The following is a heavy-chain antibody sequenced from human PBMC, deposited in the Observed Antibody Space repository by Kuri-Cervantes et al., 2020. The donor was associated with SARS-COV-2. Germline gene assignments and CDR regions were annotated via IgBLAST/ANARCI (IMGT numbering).Heavy chain of an antibody. Sequence: GGSLRLSCAGSGFTLSQFSIHWVRQAPGKGLEWVSVSSWLPGFDYFADSVRGRFTVSRDNSQNIVYLDMTSLRSDDTALYFCAKELEGSFWSTFESWGQGTLVTVSS. CDR1: GFTLSQFS. CDR3: AKELEGSFWSTFES. V-gene: IGHV3-43*01. J-gene: IGHJ4*02. CDR2: SSWLPGFD. D-gene: IGHD6-19*01.